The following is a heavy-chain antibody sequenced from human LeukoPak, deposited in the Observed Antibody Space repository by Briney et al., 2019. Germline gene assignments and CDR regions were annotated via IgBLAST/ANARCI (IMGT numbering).Heavy chain of an antibody. V-gene: IGHV1-18*01. CDR1: GGTFSSYA. CDR2: ISAYNGNT. J-gene: IGHJ3*02. D-gene: IGHD2-15*01. CDR3: ARVAFGWSSHAFDI. Sequence: GASVKVSYKASGGTFSSYAISWVRQAPGQGLEWMGWISAYNGNTNYAQKLQGRVTMTTDTSTSTAYMELRSLRSDDTAVYYCARVAFGWSSHAFDIWGQGTMVTVSS.